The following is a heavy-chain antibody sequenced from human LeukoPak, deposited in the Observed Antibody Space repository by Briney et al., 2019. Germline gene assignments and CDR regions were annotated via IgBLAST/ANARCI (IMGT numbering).Heavy chain of an antibody. Sequence: SETLSLTCTVSGGSVSSYYWSWIRQPPEKGLEWIGYIYYSGSTNYNPSLESRVTISVDTSKKQFSLKLSSVTAADTDVYYCVTYYFDSSGPKKNYWGQGTLVTVSS. CDR1: GGSVSSYY. J-gene: IGHJ4*02. V-gene: IGHV4-59*02. CDR3: VTYYFDSSGPKKNY. CDR2: IYYSGST. D-gene: IGHD3-22*01.